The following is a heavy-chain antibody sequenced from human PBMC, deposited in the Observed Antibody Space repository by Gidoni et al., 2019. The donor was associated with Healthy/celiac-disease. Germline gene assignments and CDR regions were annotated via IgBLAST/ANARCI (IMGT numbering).Heavy chain of an antibody. D-gene: IGHD3-9*01. CDR1: GFTFSSYS. CDR3: ARDPLKLRYFED. CDR2: IWYDGSNK. Sequence: QVQLVESGGGVVQPGRSLRLSCAASGFTFSSYSMHWDRQAPGKGLGWVSVIWYDGSNKYYAASVKGRFTISRDNSKNTLYLQMNRLRAEDTAVYYCARDPLKLRYFEDWGQGTLVTVSS. V-gene: IGHV3-33*01. J-gene: IGHJ4*02.